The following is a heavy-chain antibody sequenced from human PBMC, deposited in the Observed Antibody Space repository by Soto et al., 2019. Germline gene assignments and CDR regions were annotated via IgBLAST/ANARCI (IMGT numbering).Heavy chain of an antibody. D-gene: IGHD5-18*01. J-gene: IGHJ4*02. CDR3: ARDVQLQSFDS. Sequence: EVQLVESGGNLVQPGGSLRLSCAASGFTFSNYWMHWVRQAPGKGLVWVSRINSDGSSTSYADSVKGRFTSSRDNAKNTRYLQMNGLRAEDTAVYFCARDVQLQSFDSWGQGSLVTVSS. CDR1: GFTFSNYW. V-gene: IGHV3-74*01. CDR2: INSDGSST.